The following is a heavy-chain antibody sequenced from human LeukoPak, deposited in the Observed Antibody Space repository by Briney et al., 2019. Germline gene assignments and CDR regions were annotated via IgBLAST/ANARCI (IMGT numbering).Heavy chain of an antibody. Sequence: GASVKVSCKASGGTFSSYAISWVRQAPGQGLEWMGGIIPIFGTANYAQKFQGRVTITADESTSTAYMELSSLRSEDTAVYYCARGNPGQPGRDYYYMDVWGKGTTVTVPS. CDR2: IIPIFGTA. CDR3: ARGNPGQPGRDYYYMDV. D-gene: IGHD1-14*01. J-gene: IGHJ6*03. V-gene: IGHV1-69*13. CDR1: GGTFSSYA.